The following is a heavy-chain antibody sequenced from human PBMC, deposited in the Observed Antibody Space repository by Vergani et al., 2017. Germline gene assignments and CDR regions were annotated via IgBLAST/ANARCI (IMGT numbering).Heavy chain of an antibody. J-gene: IGHJ6*03. D-gene: IGHD4-11*01. CDR3: ARVNTETNGHLYYYYYMDV. V-gene: IGHV4-34*01. Sequence: QVQLQQWGGGLLKPSETLSLTCVVNGGSFTSYHWTWIRQSPGEGLEWVGDIDHTGRPDYNPSLKSRITMSVDKSRNQFSLTLNPVTATDTAIYFCARVNTETNGHLYYYYYMDVGGQGTAVTVS. CDR1: GGSFTSYH. CDR2: IDHTGRP.